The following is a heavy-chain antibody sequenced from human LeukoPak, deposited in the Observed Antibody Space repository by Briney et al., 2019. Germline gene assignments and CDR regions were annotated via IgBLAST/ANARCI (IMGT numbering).Heavy chain of an antibody. D-gene: IGHD3-10*01. V-gene: IGHV3-21*04. CDR3: AKEHTMVRGVSD. CDR1: GFTFSAYS. J-gene: IGHJ4*02. CDR2: ISSSGTYI. Sequence: GGSLRLSCAASGFTFSAYSINWVRQAPGRGLEWVSSISSSGTYIYYADSVKGRFTISRDNAKNSLSLQMNSLRAEDTAVYYCAKEHTMVRGVSDWGQGTLVTVSS.